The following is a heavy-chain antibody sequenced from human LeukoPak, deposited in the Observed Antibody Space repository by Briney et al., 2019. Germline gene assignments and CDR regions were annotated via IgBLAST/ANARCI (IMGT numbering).Heavy chain of an antibody. J-gene: IGHJ3*02. V-gene: IGHV3-20*04. CDR1: GFTFDDYG. Sequence: GGSLRLSCAASGFTFDDYGMSWVRQAPGKGLEWVSGINWNGGSTGYADSVKGRFTISRDNAKNSLYLQMNSLRAEDTALYYCARGVAVAGTLVAFDIWGQGTMVTVSS. CDR2: INWNGGST. CDR3: ARGVAVAGTLVAFDI. D-gene: IGHD6-19*01.